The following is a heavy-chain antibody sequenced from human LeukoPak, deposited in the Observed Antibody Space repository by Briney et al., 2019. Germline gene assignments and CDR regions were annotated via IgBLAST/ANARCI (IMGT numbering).Heavy chain of an antibody. V-gene: IGHV3-30-3*01. Sequence: GGSLRLSCAASGFTFSSYAMHWVRQAPGKGLEWVAVISYDGSNKYYADSVKGRFTVSRDNSKNTLYLQMNSLRSEDTAVYSCARAPSWDAIAVTGPFDYWGQGTLVTVSS. D-gene: IGHD6-19*01. CDR2: ISYDGSNK. CDR3: ARAPSWDAIAVTGPFDY. CDR1: GFTFSSYA. J-gene: IGHJ4*02.